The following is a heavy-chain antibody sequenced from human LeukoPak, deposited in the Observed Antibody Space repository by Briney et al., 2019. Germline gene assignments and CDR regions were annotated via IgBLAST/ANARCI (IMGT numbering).Heavy chain of an antibody. CDR1: GFTFNRYA. D-gene: IGHD4/OR15-4a*01. V-gene: IGHV3-23*01. CDR2: VSGSGTT. J-gene: IGHJ6*03. CDR3: AKNRGATYNYYMDV. Sequence: PGGSLRLSCAASGFTFNRYAMSWVRQAPGMGLEWLAYVSGSGTTYYADSVKGRFTISRDNSKNTTYLQMGSLRAEDTAVHYCAKNRGATYNYYMDVWGNGTTVTVSS.